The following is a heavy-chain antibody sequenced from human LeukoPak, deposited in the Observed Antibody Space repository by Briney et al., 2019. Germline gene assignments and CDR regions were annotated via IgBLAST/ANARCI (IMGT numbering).Heavy chain of an antibody. D-gene: IGHD6-13*01. CDR1: GFTFSSYA. Sequence: PGGSLRLSCAASGFTFSSYAMSGVRQAPGKGLEWVSAISGSGSTYYADSVKGRFTISRDNSKNTLYLQMNSLRAEDTAVYHCAKQYSSSWHYFDYWGQGTLVTVSS. CDR3: AKQYSSSWHYFDY. J-gene: IGHJ4*02. CDR2: ISGSGST. V-gene: IGHV3-23*01.